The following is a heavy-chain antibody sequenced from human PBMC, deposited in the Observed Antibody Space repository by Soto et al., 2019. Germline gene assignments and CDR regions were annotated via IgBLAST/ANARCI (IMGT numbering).Heavy chain of an antibody. V-gene: IGHV3-23*01. J-gene: IGHJ4*02. CDR2: ISIGGGSM. Sequence: EVQLLVSGGGLIQPGESRTLSCGASGFTFSQSAMSWVRQAPGKGLEWVSAISIGGGSMYYADSVKGRFTISRDDSENTLFLQMNGLRGDDTAVYYCAKASPYSFGSFGSWGQGTLVTVSS. D-gene: IGHD5-18*01. CDR1: GFTFSQSA. CDR3: AKASPYSFGSFGS.